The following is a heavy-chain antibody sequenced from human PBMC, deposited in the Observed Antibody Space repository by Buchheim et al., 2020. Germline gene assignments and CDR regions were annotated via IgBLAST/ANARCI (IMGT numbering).Heavy chain of an antibody. CDR2: ISSSGSTI. CDR1: GFTFSDYY. V-gene: IGHV3-11*01. J-gene: IGHJ6*02. D-gene: IGHD3-3*01. CDR3: ARDHLRGLRFLEWLPGPRYYYGMDV. Sequence: QVQLVESGGGLVKPGGSLRLSCAASGFTFSDYYMSWIRQAPGKGLEWVSYISSSGSTIYYADSVKGRFTISRDNAKNSLYLQMNSLRAEDTAVYYCARDHLRGLRFLEWLPGPRYYYGMDVWGQGTT.